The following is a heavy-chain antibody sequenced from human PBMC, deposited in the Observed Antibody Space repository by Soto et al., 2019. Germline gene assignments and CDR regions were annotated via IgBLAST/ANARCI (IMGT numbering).Heavy chain of an antibody. CDR1: AFTFSSYA. V-gene: IGHV3-30-3*01. CDR2: ISYDGSTK. D-gene: IGHD3-22*01. J-gene: IGHJ4*02. Sequence: GGTLRLSCAASAFTFSSYAMHWVRQAPGKGLEWVAVISYDGSTKYYADSVKGRFTISRDNSKNTLYLQMNSLRAEDTAVYYCARDGLPEAYYYDSSGPKNSYYFDYWGQGTLVTFSS. CDR3: ARDGLPEAYYYDSSGPKNSYYFDY.